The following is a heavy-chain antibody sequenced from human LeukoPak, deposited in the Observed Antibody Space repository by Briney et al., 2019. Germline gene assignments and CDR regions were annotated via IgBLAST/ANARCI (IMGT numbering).Heavy chain of an antibody. D-gene: IGHD4-23*01. CDR2: INQDGSAQ. J-gene: IGHJ4*02. V-gene: IGHV3-7*01. CDR1: GFTFVYYN. CDR3: ARDVHGGAFDY. Sequence: PGGSLRLSCAASGFTFVYYNMNWVRQAPGKGLEWVANINQDGSAQNYVDSVKGRFTFSRDNAMNSLFLQMNNLRAEDTAVYYCARDVHGGAFDYWGQGTLVTVSS.